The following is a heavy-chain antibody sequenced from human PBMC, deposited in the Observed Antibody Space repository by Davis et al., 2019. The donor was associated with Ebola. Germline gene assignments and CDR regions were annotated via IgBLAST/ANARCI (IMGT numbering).Heavy chain of an antibody. D-gene: IGHD1-7*01. V-gene: IGHV4-39*07. Sequence: MPSETLSLTCTVSGGSIISSSSYWGWIRQPPRKGLEWIGSIYYSGSTYYNPSLKSRVTISVDTSKNQFSLKLSSVTAADTAVYYCARGDWNYESIDYYYGMDVWGQGTTVTVSS. J-gene: IGHJ6*02. CDR2: IYYSGST. CDR3: ARGDWNYESIDYYYGMDV. CDR1: GGSIISSSSY.